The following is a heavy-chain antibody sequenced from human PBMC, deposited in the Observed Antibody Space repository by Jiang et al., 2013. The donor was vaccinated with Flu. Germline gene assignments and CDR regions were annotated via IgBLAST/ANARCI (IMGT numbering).Heavy chain of an antibody. J-gene: IGHJ6*02. CDR3: ATDSRLHAQTETIFGVAQPVEGGMDV. CDR2: FDPEDGET. V-gene: IGHV1-24*01. CDR1: GYTLTELS. Sequence: GAEVKKPGASVKVSCKVSGYTLTELSMHWVRQAPGKGLEWMGGFDPEDGETIYAQKFQGRVTMTEDTSTDTAYMELSSLRSEDTAVYYCATDSRLHAQTETIFGVAQPVEGGMDVWGQGTTVTVSS. D-gene: IGHD3-3*01.